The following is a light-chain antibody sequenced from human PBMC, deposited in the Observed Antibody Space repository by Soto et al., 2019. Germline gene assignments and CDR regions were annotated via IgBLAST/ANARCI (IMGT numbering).Light chain of an antibody. V-gene: IGKV3-11*01. CDR3: QQRRYWPST. CDR1: LSIGTY. Sequence: EIVLTQSPSTLSFSPGERVTLCCRASLSIGTYLAWYQQKSGQAPRLLIYDASNRATGIPARFSGGGSGTGFILTVSSLEPEDYAVYYCQQRRYWPSTFGQGTELEI. CDR2: DAS. J-gene: IGKJ2*01.